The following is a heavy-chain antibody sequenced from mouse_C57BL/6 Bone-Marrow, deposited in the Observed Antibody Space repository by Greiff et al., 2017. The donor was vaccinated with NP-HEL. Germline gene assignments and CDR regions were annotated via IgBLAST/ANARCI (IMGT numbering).Heavy chain of an antibody. J-gene: IGHJ4*01. CDR1: GFTFSDYG. Sequence: DVQLVESGGGLVQPGGSLKLSCAASGFTFSDYGMAWVRQAPRKGPEWVAFISNLAYSIYYADTVTGRFTISRENAKNTLYLEMSSLRSEDTAMYYCARRPIYDGYYLWAMDYWGQGTSVTVSS. D-gene: IGHD2-3*01. V-gene: IGHV5-15*04. CDR2: ISNLAYSI. CDR3: ARRPIYDGYYLWAMDY.